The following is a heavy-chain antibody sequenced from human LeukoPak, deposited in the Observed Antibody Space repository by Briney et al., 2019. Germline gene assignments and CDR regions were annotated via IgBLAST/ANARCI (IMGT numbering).Heavy chain of an antibody. CDR1: GGSISSSSYY. CDR2: IYYSGST. Sequence: SETLSLTCTVSGGSISSSSYYWGWIRQPPGKGLEWIGSIYYSGSTYYNPSLKSRVTISVDTSKNQFSLKLSSVTAADTAVYYCASLASGYYYSADYWGQGTLVTVSS. V-gene: IGHV4-39*01. CDR3: ASLASGYYYSADY. J-gene: IGHJ4*02. D-gene: IGHD3-22*01.